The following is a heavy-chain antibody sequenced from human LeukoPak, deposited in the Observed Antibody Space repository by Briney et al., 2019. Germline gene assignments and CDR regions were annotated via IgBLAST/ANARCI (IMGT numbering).Heavy chain of an antibody. J-gene: IGHJ2*01. Sequence: PGGSLRLSCAASGFTFSSYSMNWLRQAPGKGLEWVSSISSSSSYIYYADSVKGRFTISRDNAKNSLYLQMNSLRAEDTAVYYCARDYYDSSGYYREDWYFDLWGRGTLVTVSS. CDR1: GFTFSSYS. D-gene: IGHD3-22*01. CDR2: ISSSSSYI. V-gene: IGHV3-21*01. CDR3: ARDYYDSSGYYREDWYFDL.